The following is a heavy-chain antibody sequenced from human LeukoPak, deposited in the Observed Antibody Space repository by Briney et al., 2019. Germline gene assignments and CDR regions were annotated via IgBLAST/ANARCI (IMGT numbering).Heavy chain of an antibody. D-gene: IGHD4-17*01. V-gene: IGHV3-30-3*01. CDR3: ARVRATVTKDPDY. J-gene: IGHJ4*02. Sequence: GGSLRLSCAASGFTFSSYAMHWVRQAPGKGLEWVAVISYDGSNKYYADSVKGRFTISRDNSKNTLYLQMNSLRAEDTAVYYCARVRATVTKDPDYWGRGTLVTVSS. CDR2: ISYDGSNK. CDR1: GFTFSSYA.